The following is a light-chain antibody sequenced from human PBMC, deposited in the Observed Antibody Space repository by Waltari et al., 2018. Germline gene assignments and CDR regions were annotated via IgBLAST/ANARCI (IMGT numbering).Light chain of an antibody. V-gene: IGKV3-15*01. CDR2: DAS. J-gene: IGKJ5*01. CDR1: QSIATN. CDR3: QQYNRWPPIT. Sequence: EVVMTQSPDTLSVSPGGRATLSCRASQSIATNLAWYQQRRGQPPRLLIFDASTRATSISGRFSGSGSGTEFTLTISSLQSEDSAVYYCQQYNRWPPITFGQGTRLEIK.